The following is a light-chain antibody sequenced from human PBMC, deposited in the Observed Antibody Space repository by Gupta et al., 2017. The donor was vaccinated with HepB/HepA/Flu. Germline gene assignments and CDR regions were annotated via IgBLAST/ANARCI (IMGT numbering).Light chain of an antibody. V-gene: IGLV3-1*01. CDR2: QDS. Sequence: SYELTQPPSVSVSPGQTASITCSGDKLGDKYACWYQQKPGQSPVLVIYQDSKRPSGIPERFSGSNSGNTATLTIRGTQAMDEADYYCQAWDSSIYVVFGGGTKLTVL. CDR1: KLGDKY. J-gene: IGLJ2*01. CDR3: QAWDSSIYVV.